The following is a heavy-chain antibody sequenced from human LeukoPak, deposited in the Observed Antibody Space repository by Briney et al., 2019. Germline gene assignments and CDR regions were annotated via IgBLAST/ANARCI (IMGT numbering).Heavy chain of an antibody. J-gene: IGHJ1*01. CDR2: RCDDGRD. D-gene: IGHD4-11*01. V-gene: IGHV4-59*03. Sequence: SETLSLTCTVSGVSISTSCWSWIRQSPGRGLEWVGYRCDDGRDLHNPSLRSRVSRVTISVDASEKQFSLSLRSVTAADTAMYYCARTTRVTPDGRAEYFEDWGQGTLVIVSS. CDR1: GVSISTSC. CDR3: ARTTRVTPDGRAEYFED.